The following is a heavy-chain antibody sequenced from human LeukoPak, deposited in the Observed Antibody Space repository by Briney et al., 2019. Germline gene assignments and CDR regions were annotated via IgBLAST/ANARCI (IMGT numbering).Heavy chain of an antibody. V-gene: IGHV3-23*01. CDR1: GVTFSSYA. J-gene: IGHJ4*02. Sequence: PGGSLRLSCAASGVTFSSYAMNWVRQAPGKGLEWVSALTGSGSGTYYTDSVKGRFTISRDNSKNTLYLQMNSLGADDTAVYYCAKDTSSAYAPFYFDYWGQGTLVTVSS. CDR2: LTGSGSGT. D-gene: IGHD5-12*01. CDR3: AKDTSSAYAPFYFDY.